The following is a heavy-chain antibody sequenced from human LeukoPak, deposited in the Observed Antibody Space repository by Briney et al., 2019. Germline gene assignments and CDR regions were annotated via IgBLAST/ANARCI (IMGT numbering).Heavy chain of an antibody. CDR2: ISYDGSNK. J-gene: IGHJ4*02. Sequence: SGGSLRLSCAASGFTFSSYAMHWVRQAPGKGLEWVAVISYDGSNKYYADSVKGRFTISRDNSKNTLYLQMNSLRAEDTAVYYCARGLLGAPTTYFDHWGQGTLVTVSS. D-gene: IGHD1-26*01. V-gene: IGHV3-30-3*01. CDR1: GFTFSSYA. CDR3: ARGLLGAPTTYFDH.